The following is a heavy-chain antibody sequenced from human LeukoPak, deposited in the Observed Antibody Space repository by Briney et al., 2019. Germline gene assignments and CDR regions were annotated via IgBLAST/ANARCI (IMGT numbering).Heavy chain of an antibody. CDR2: ISGSGGST. CDR3: AKDRPAWEQLVPSDY. D-gene: IGHD6-6*01. CDR1: GFTFSSYA. J-gene: IGHJ4*02. V-gene: IGHV3-23*01. Sequence: GGSLRLSCGGSGFTFSSYAMSWVRQAPGKGLEWVSAISGSGGSTYYADSVKGRFTISRDNSKNTLYLQMNSLRAEDTAVYYCAKDRPAWEQLVPSDYWGQGTLVTVSS.